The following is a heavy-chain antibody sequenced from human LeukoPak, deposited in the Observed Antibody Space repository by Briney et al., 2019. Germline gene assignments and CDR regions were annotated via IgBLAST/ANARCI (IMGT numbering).Heavy chain of an antibody. CDR1: GFAFTSYA. CDR3: AKNNILTGYDLYYFDY. V-gene: IGHV3-23*01. D-gene: IGHD3-9*01. J-gene: IGHJ4*02. CDR2: ISGSGGST. Sequence: PGGSLRLSCTASGFAFTSYALSWVRQAPGKRLEWVSAISGSGGSTYYADSVKGRFTISRDNFKNTLYLQMNSLRAEDTAVYYCAKNNILTGYDLYYFDYGGRGPLVPVPS.